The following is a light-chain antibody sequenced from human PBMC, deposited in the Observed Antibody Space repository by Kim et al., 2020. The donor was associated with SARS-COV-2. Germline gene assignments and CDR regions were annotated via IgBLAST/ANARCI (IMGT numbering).Light chain of an antibody. CDR1: QGIRND. V-gene: IGKV1-6*02. Sequence: ASDGDRIIITCRASQGIRNDLGWYQQKPGKAPKLLIYAASSLQSGVPSRFSGSGSGTDFTLTISSLQPEDFATYYCLQDYNYPRTFGQGTKVDIK. CDR2: AAS. CDR3: LQDYNYPRT. J-gene: IGKJ1*01.